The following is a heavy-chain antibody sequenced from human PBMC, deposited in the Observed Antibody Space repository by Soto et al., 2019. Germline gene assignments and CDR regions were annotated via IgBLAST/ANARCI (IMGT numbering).Heavy chain of an antibody. Sequence: QVQLQESGPGLLKPSETLSLTCTVSGGSISSYFYLWVRQPPGKGLEWIGSVYYTGTTDYNPSLKSRVTISVDTSKTQFSLNLRSVTAADTAVYYCARDLAAVPRAFDYWGRGPLVTVSS. D-gene: IGHD6-13*01. V-gene: IGHV4-59*01. CDR1: GGSISSYF. CDR3: ARDLAAVPRAFDY. CDR2: VYYTGTT. J-gene: IGHJ4*02.